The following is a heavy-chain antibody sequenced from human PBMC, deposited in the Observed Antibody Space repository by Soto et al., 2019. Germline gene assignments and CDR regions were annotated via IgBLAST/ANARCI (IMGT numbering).Heavy chain of an antibody. CDR1: GGSISSYY. J-gene: IGHJ4*02. V-gene: IGHV4-59*01. CDR2: IYYSGST. D-gene: IGHD3-3*01. CDR3: ARGSGYDFWSGYSQYYFDY. Sequence: QVQLQESGPGLVKPSETLSLTCTVSGGSISSYYWSWIRQPPGKGLEWIGYIYYSGSTNYNPSLKSRVTISVDTSKKLFSLKLSSVTAADTAVYYWARGSGYDFWSGYSQYYFDYWGQGTLVTVSS.